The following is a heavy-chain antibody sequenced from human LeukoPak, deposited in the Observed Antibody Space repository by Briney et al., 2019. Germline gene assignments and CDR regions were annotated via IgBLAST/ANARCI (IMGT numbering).Heavy chain of an antibody. D-gene: IGHD5-24*01. CDR1: GFTFDDYA. CDR3: AKSPGRDGYIFDY. Sequence: GGSLRLSCAASGFTFDDYAMHWVRHAPGKGLEWVSGISWNSGSIGYADSVKGRFTISRDNAKNSLYLQMNSLRAEDTALYYCAKSPGRDGYIFDYWGQGTLVTVSP. CDR2: ISWNSGSI. V-gene: IGHV3-9*01. J-gene: IGHJ4*02.